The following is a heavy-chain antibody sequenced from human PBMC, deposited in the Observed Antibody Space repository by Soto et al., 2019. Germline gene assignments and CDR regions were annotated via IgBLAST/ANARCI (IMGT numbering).Heavy chain of an antibody. D-gene: IGHD2-2*01. Sequence: QVQLVQSGAEVKKPGASVKVSCKASGYTFTGYYMHWVRQAPGQGLEWMGWINPNSGGTNYAQKFQGRVTMTRDTSISTAYMELSRLRSDDTAVYYCARGDQYCSSTSCPRGPAYYYYGMDVWGQGTTVTVSS. CDR1: GYTFTGYY. CDR2: INPNSGGT. V-gene: IGHV1-2*02. J-gene: IGHJ6*02. CDR3: ARGDQYCSSTSCPRGPAYYYYGMDV.